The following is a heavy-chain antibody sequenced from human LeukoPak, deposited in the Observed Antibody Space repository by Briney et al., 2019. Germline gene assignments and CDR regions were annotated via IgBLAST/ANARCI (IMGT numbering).Heavy chain of an antibody. V-gene: IGHV3-11*05. Sequence: GGSLRLSCAASGYTFSDYYMSWIRQAPGKGLEWISYITSSSSDTNYADSVKGRFTISRDNAKKSLYLQMNSLRAEDTAVYYCARDYDILTGYFRGGFDYWGQGTLVTVSS. J-gene: IGHJ4*02. CDR3: ARDYDILTGYFRGGFDY. CDR1: GYTFSDYY. CDR2: ITSSSSDT. D-gene: IGHD3-9*01.